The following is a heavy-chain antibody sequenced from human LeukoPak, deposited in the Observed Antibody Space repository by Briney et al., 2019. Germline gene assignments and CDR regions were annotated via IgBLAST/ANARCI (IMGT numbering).Heavy chain of an antibody. V-gene: IGHV3-64D*06. J-gene: IGHJ4*02. D-gene: IGHD5-18*01. CDR3: VKARGYGYGTFDY. CDR2: ISSNGGST. CDR1: GFTFSSYA. Sequence: GGSLRLSCSASGFTFSSYAMHWVRQAPGKGLGYVSAISSNGGSTYYADSVKGRFTISRDNSKNTLYLQMSSLRAEDTAVYCCVKARGYGYGTFDYWGQGTLVTVSS.